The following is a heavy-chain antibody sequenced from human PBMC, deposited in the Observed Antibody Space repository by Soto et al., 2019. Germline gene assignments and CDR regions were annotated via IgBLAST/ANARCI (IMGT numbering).Heavy chain of an antibody. J-gene: IGHJ4*02. Sequence: SATLSLTCPVSGGSISSGGYYWSWIRQHPGKGLEWIGYIYYSGSTYYNPSLKSRVTISVDTSKNQFSLKLSSVTAADTAVYYCARTVTTYYYDSSGYYPQYYFDYWGQGTLV. CDR3: ARTVTTYYYDSSGYYPQYYFDY. CDR2: IYYSGST. V-gene: IGHV4-31*03. CDR1: GGSISSGGYY. D-gene: IGHD3-22*01.